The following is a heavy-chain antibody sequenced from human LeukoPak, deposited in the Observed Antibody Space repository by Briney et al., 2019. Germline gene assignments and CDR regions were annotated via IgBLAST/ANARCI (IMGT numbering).Heavy chain of an antibody. J-gene: IGHJ6*03. CDR3: ARETSQKGAHYMDV. CDR1: AGSISSSTYF. D-gene: IGHD3-16*01. V-gene: IGHV4-61*01. CDR2: IYYSGST. Sequence: SETLSLTCTISAGSISSSTYFWGWIRQPPEKGLDWIGYIYYSGSTNYNPSLKSRVTISVDTSKNQFSLKLSSVTAADTAVYYCARETSQKGAHYMDVWGKGTTVTISS.